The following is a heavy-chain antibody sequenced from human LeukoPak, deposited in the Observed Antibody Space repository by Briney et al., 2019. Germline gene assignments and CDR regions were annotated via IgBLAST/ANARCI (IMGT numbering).Heavy chain of an antibody. V-gene: IGHV1-18*01. Sequence: GASVKVSCKASGYTFTSYGISWVRQAPGQGLEWMGWISAYNGNTNYAQKLQGRVTMTRDTSTSTVYMELSSLRSEDTAVYYCARARGLLRYFDWLLSDPSYYFDYWGQGTLVTVSS. CDR1: GYTFTSYG. J-gene: IGHJ4*02. CDR2: ISAYNGNT. D-gene: IGHD3-9*01. CDR3: ARARGLLRYFDWLLSDPSYYFDY.